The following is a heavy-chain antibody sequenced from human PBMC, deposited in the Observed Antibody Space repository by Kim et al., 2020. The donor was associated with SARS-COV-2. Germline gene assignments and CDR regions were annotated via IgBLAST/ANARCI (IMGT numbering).Heavy chain of an antibody. CDR1: GYTFTSYG. J-gene: IGHJ5*02. Sequence: PSVKVSCKASGYTFTSYGISWVRQAPGQGLEWMGWISGSNGNTNYAQKLQGRVTMTTDTSTSTAYMELRSLRSDDTAVYYCARRASSGSPTRVDWFDPWGQGTLVTVSS. CDR2: ISGSNGNT. CDR3: ARRASSGSPTRVDWFDP. V-gene: IGHV1-18*01. D-gene: IGHD1-26*01.